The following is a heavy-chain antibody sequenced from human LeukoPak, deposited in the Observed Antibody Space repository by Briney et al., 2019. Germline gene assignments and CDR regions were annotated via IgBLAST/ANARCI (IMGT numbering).Heavy chain of an antibody. J-gene: IGHJ6*02. V-gene: IGHV4-59*01. D-gene: IGHD4-11*01. CDR2: IDYSGST. Sequence: SETLSLTCTVSGGSISSYYWSWIRQPPGKGLEWIGYIDYSGSTNYNPSLKSRVTISVDPSKNQFSLKLSSVTAADTAVHYCARGTVTLYYYYGMDVWGQGTTVTVSS. CDR1: GGSISSYY. CDR3: ARGTVTLYYYYGMDV.